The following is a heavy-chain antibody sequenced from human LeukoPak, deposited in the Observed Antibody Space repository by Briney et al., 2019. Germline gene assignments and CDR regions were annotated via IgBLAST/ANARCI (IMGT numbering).Heavy chain of an antibody. J-gene: IGHJ4*02. Sequence: GGSLRLSCAASGFTFSSYYMSWVRQAPGKGLEWVSLTYTGGSTYYADSVKGRFTISRDTSKNTLYLQMNSLRAEDTAVYYCARARWSNGGSVRDPYYFDYWGQGTLVTVSS. CDR1: GFTFSSYY. CDR3: ARARWSNGGSVRDPYYFDY. D-gene: IGHD2-8*01. V-gene: IGHV3-53*01. CDR2: TYTGGST.